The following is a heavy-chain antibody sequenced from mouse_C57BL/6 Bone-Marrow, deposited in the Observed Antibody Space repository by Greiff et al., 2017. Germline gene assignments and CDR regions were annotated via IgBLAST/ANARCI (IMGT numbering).Heavy chain of an antibody. J-gene: IGHJ2*01. V-gene: IGHV1-55*01. D-gene: IGHD2-4*01. CDR1: GYTFPSYW. CDR2: IYPGSGST. CDR3: ARRLRPYFDY. Sequence: QVQLLQPGAELVKPGASVKMSCKASGYTFPSYWITWVKQRPGQGLEWLGDIYPGSGSTNYNEKFKSKATLTVDTSSSTAYMQLSSLTSEDSAVYYCARRLRPYFDYWGQGTTLTVSS.